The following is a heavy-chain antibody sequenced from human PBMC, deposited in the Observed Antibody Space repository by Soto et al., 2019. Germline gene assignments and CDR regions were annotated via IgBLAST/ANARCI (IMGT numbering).Heavy chain of an antibody. V-gene: IGHV3-23*01. D-gene: IGHD6-13*01. J-gene: IGHJ4*02. CDR1: GFTFSSYA. CDR2: ISGSGGST. CDR3: AKENGDSSSWFEFDY. Sequence: EVPLLESGGGLVQPGGSLRLSCAASGFTFSSYAMSWVRQAPGKGLEWVSAISGSGGSTYYADSVKGRFTISRDNYTQALYLQMNRLRAEDASVYYCAKENGDSSSWFEFDYWGQGTLVTVSS.